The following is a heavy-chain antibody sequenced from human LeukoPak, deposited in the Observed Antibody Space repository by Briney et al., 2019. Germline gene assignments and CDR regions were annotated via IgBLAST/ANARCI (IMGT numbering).Heavy chain of an antibody. Sequence: SETLSLTCTVSGGSISSSSYYWGWIRQPPGKGLEWIGSIYYSGSTYYNPSLKSRVTISVDTSKNQFSLKLSSVTAADTAVYYCARTFITGTDYWGQGTLVTVSS. J-gene: IGHJ4*02. CDR3: ARTFITGTDY. D-gene: IGHD1-20*01. V-gene: IGHV4-39*01. CDR1: GGSISSSSYY. CDR2: IYYSGST.